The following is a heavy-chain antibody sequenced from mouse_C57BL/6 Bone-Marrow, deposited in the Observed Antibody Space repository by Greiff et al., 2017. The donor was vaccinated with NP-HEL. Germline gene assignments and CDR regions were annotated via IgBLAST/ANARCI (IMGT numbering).Heavy chain of an antibody. Sequence: VQLQQSGAELVKPGASVKLSCKASGYTFTSYWMHWVKQRPGQGLEWIGMIHPNSGSTNYNEKFKSKATLTVDKSSSTAYMQLSSLTSEDSAVYYCLDSSYDYAMDYGGQGTSVTVSA. CDR2: IHPNSGST. J-gene: IGHJ4*01. V-gene: IGHV1-64*01. CDR1: GYTFTSYW. D-gene: IGHD3-2*02. CDR3: LDSSYDYAMDY.